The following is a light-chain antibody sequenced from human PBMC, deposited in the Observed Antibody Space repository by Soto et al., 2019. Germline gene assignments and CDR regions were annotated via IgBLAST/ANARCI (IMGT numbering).Light chain of an antibody. V-gene: IGKV4-1*01. Sequence: DIVMTQSPDSLAVSLGERATINCKSSQSLFYSSNNKNYLAWYHQKTGQSPKLLISWAFTRESGVPDRFSGSGSGTDFTLTISSLQAEDVAVYHCQQYYRVPQLTFGGGTKVEIK. CDR2: WAF. CDR3: QQYYRVPQLT. J-gene: IGKJ4*01. CDR1: QSLFYSSNNKNY.